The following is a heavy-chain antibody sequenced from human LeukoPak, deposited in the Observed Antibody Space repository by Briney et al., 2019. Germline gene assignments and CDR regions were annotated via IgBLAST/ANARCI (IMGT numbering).Heavy chain of an antibody. CDR1: GGSFSGYY. V-gene: IGHV4-34*01. Sequence: HSETLSLTCAVYGGSFSGYYWSWIRQPPGKGLEWIGEINHSGSTNYNPSLKSRVTVSVDTSKNQFSLKLSSVTAADTAVYYCARRPCSGGSCYLKGYYYYYMDVWGKGTTVTISS. D-gene: IGHD2-15*01. J-gene: IGHJ6*03. CDR2: INHSGST. CDR3: ARRPCSGGSCYLKGYYYYYMDV.